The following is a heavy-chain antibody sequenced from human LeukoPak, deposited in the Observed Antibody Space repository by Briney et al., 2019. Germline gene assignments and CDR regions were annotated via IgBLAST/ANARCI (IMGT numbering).Heavy chain of an antibody. J-gene: IGHJ4*02. CDR1: GGSISSYY. CDR3: ARYTRKDYGDYGFDY. CDR2: IYYSGST. D-gene: IGHD4-17*01. Sequence: PSGTLSLTCTVSGGSISSYYWSWIRQPPGKGLEWIGYIYYSGSTNYNPSLKSRVTISVDTSKNQFSLKLSSVTAADTAVYYCARYTRKDYGDYGFDYWGQGTLVTVSS. V-gene: IGHV4-59*01.